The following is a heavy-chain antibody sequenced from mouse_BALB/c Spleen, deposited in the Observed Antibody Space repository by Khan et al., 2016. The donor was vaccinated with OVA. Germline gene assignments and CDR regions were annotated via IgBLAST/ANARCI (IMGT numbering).Heavy chain of an antibody. J-gene: IGHJ2*01. D-gene: IGHD1-1*01. CDR1: GYSITSDYA. Sequence: EVQLQESGPGLVKPSQSLSLTCTVTGYSITSDYAWNWIRQFPGNKLEWMGYISYSGRTSYNPSLKSRISITRDTSKTQFFLQLNYVTTEDTATYYCARSVTITTVVATDFDYWGQGTTLTVSS. CDR3: ARSVTITTVVATDFDY. V-gene: IGHV3-2*02. CDR2: ISYSGRT.